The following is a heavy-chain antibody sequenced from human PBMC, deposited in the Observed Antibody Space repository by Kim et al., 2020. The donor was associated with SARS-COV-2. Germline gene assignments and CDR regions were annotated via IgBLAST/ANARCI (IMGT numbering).Heavy chain of an antibody. J-gene: IGHJ4*02. V-gene: IGHV1-18*01. D-gene: IGHD4-4*01. CDR3: ARDPGSNKNFDY. Sequence: NNAQKIRGRVTMPTDTSTSPDYMELRSLRPDDTAVYYCARDPGSNKNFDYWGQGTLVTVSS.